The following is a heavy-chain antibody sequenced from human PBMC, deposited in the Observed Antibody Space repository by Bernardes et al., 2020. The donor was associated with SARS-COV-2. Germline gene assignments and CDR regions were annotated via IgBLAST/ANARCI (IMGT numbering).Heavy chain of an antibody. J-gene: IGHJ4*02. D-gene: IGHD2-15*01. CDR1: GFTFNTNS. Sequence: AGSLRLSCAASGFTFNTNSMSWVRQAPGKGLEWVSYINYLGTTKYYADSVKGRFTISRDNAKNSLYLQLSSLRADDTAVYYCARDYEYCSGVNCYSYLDYWGQGALVTVSS. V-gene: IGHV3-48*04. CDR2: INYLGTTK. CDR3: ARDYEYCSGVNCYSYLDY.